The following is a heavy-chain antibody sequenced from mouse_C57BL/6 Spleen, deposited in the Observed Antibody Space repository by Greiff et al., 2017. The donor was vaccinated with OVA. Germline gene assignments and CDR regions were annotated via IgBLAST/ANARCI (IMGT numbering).Heavy chain of an antibody. V-gene: IGHV1-61*01. CDR1: GYTFTSYW. J-gene: IGHJ2*01. CDR3: ARGDYDGTPDY. CDR2: IYPSDSET. Sequence: QVHVKQPGAELVRPGSSVKLSCKASGYTFTSYWMDWVKQRPGQGLEWIGNIYPSDSETHYNQKFKDKATLTVDKSSSTAYMQLSSLTSEDSAVYYCARGDYDGTPDYWGQGTTLTVSS. D-gene: IGHD2-4*01.